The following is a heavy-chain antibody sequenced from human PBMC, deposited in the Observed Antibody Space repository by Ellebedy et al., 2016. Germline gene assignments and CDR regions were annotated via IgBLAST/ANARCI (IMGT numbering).Heavy chain of an antibody. V-gene: IGHV4-31*03. CDR1: GDSIGSGAYY. D-gene: IGHD4-11*01. J-gene: IGHJ2*01. CDR3: ARMTTVTNWYFDL. Sequence: SETLSLXXTVSGDSIGSGAYYWSWIRQHPGKGLEWIGYIYYSGSAYYNPSLKSRVTISVDTSKNQFSLKLSSVTAADTAVYYCARMTTVTNWYFDLWGRGTLVTVSS. CDR2: IYYSGSA.